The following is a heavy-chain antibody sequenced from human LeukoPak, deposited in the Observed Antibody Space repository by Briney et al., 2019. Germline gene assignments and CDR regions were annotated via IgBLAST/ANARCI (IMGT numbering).Heavy chain of an antibody. D-gene: IGHD5-24*01. Sequence: GGSLRLSCSVSGFTFSTYVMHWVRQAPGKGLEYVSLITTNGGRTSYADSVKGRFTISRDNSKNTLYLQMRSLRPEDTAVYYCVKDRDGSWAFGIWGQGTMVTVSS. V-gene: IGHV3-64D*09. CDR3: VKDRDGSWAFGI. CDR1: GFTFSTYV. CDR2: ITTNGGRT. J-gene: IGHJ3*02.